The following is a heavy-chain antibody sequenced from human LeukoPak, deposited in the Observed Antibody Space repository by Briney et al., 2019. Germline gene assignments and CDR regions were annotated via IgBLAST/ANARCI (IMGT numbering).Heavy chain of an antibody. Sequence: GGSLRLSCAASGFTVNNSYMSWVRQAPGKGLEWVSVIYTGGSRYYADSVKGRFTISRDSSKNTVYFQMNSLRAEDTAVYYCARGEKGHNYWGQGTLVTVSS. J-gene: IGHJ4*02. CDR2: IYTGGSR. CDR3: ARGEKGHNY. V-gene: IGHV3-66*01. CDR1: GFTVNNSY.